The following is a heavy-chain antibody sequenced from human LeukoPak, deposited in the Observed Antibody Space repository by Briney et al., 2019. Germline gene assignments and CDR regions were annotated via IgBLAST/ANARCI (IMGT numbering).Heavy chain of an antibody. Sequence: ASVKVSCKASGYTFTSYDINWVRPATGQGLEWMGWMNPNSGNTGYAQKFQGRVTMTRNTSISTAYMELSSLRSEDTAVYYCARREDTAMVHFDYWGQGTLVTVSS. CDR2: MNPNSGNT. CDR1: GYTFTSYD. J-gene: IGHJ4*02. V-gene: IGHV1-8*01. CDR3: ARREDTAMVHFDY. D-gene: IGHD5-18*01.